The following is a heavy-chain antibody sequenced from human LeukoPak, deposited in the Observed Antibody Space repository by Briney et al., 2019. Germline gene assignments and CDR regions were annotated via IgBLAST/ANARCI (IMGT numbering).Heavy chain of an antibody. J-gene: IGHJ4*02. CDR1: GFTFSSYG. V-gene: IGHV3-30*02. CDR3: AKDVSGSYFFYY. D-gene: IGHD1-26*01. CDR2: IRYDGSNK. Sequence: GGSLRLSCAASGFTFSSYGMHWVRQAPGKGLEWVAFIRYDGSNKYYADSVKGRFTISRDNSKNTLYLQMNSPRAEDTAVYYCAKDVSGSYFFYYWGQGTLVTVSS.